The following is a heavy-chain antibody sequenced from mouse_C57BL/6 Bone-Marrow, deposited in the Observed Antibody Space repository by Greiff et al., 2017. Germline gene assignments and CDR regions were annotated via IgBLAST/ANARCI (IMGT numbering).Heavy chain of an antibody. J-gene: IGHJ3*01. D-gene: IGHD4-1*01. CDR3: ARAPYVTGNWYAY. Sequence: VQLQQSGPELVKPGASVKISCKASGYSFTDYYMNWVKQSHGKSLEWIGVINPNYGTTSYNQKFKGKATLTVDKSSSTAYMQLNSLTSEDSAVYYCARAPYVTGNWYAYWGQGTLVTVSA. CDR1: GYSFTDYY. V-gene: IGHV1-39*01. CDR2: INPNYGTT.